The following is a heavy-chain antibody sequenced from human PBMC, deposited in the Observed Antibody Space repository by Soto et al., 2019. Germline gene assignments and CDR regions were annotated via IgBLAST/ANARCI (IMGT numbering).Heavy chain of an antibody. CDR3: AKAVGEYLYFFNN. CDR1: GLTFSRYA. D-gene: IGHD3-9*01. Sequence: EVQVLESGGGLIQPGGSLRLSCAFSGLTFSRYAASWVRQAPGKGLEWVSGIDTSGHNTYYADSVKGRFTIARDNSNKTLFLQMNTLTAEDTAVYYCAKAVGEYLYFFNNWGQGILVTVSS. J-gene: IGHJ4*02. CDR2: IDTSGHNT. V-gene: IGHV3-23*01.